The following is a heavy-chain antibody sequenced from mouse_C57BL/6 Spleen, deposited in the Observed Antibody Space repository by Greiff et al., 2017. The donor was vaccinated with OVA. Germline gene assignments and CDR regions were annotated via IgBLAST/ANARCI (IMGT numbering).Heavy chain of an antibody. V-gene: IGHV1-64*01. D-gene: IGHD1-1*01. CDR3: ARGGYYGSSGYAMDY. J-gene: IGHJ4*01. CDR2: IHPNSGST. Sequence: QVQLQQSGAELVKPGASVKLSCKASGYTFTSYWMHWVKQRPGQGLEWIGMIHPNSGSTNYNEKFKSKATLTVDKSSSTAYMQLSSLTSEDSAVYYCARGGYYGSSGYAMDYWGQGTSVTVSS. CDR1: GYTFTSYW.